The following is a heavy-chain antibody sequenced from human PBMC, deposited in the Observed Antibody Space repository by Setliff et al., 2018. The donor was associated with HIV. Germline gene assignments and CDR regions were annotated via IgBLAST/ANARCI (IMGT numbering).Heavy chain of an antibody. V-gene: IGHV3-7*01. CDR1: GFTFSSYW. CDR3: AAETLPGQSVFDI. J-gene: IGHJ3*02. Sequence: PGGSLRLSCAASGFTFSSYWMSWVRQAPGKGLEWVANIKQDGSEKYYVDSVKGRFTISRDNAKNSLYLQMNSLRAEDTAVYYCAAETLPGQSVFDIWGQGTMVTVSS. D-gene: IGHD3-16*01. CDR2: IKQDGSEK.